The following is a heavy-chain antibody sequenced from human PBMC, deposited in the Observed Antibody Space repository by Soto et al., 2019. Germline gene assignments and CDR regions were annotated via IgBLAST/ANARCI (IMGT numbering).Heavy chain of an antibody. Sequence: GESLKISCKGSGYSFAGYWITWVRQKPGKGLEWMGRIDPSDSKTYYSPSFRGHVTISVTKSITTVFLQWSSLRASDTAMYYCARQIYDSDTGPNFQYYFDSWGQGTPVTVSS. CDR2: IDPSDSKT. V-gene: IGHV5-10-1*01. J-gene: IGHJ4*02. D-gene: IGHD3-22*01. CDR1: GYSFAGYW. CDR3: ARQIYDSDTGPNFQYYFDS.